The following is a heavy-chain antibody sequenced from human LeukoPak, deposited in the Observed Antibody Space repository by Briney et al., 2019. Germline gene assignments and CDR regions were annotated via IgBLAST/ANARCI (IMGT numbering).Heavy chain of an antibody. CDR1: GYRFTSYS. J-gene: IGHJ4*02. Sequence: GESLKISCQASGYRFTSYSIAWVRQMPGKGLEWMGIIYPGDSATTYSPSFQGQVTISADKSSSTAYIQWTNLQASDTAMYFCTRPPRGVGPTDSRPLYYFDSWGQGTLVIVSS. D-gene: IGHD6-13*01. V-gene: IGHV5-51*01. CDR2: IYPGDSAT. CDR3: TRPPRGVGPTDSRPLYYFDS.